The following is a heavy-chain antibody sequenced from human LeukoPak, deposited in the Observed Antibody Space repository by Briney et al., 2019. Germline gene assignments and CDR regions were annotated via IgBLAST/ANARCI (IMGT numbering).Heavy chain of an antibody. V-gene: IGHV4-59*01. D-gene: IGHD1-1*01. CDR2: IYYTGNT. Sequence: SETLSLTCAVSGGSISSYYWRWIRQPPGKGLEWIGYIYYTGNTHYNPSLKSRVSISVDTSKNQFSLKLTSVTAADSAVYSCGRGASTGTTRYGIDVWGQGTTVTVSS. CDR1: GGSISSYY. CDR3: GRGASTGTTRYGIDV. J-gene: IGHJ6*02.